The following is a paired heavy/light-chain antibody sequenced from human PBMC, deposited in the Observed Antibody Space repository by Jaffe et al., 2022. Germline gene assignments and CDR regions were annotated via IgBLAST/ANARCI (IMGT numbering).Heavy chain of an antibody. Sequence: QVQLQESGPGLVKPSETLSLTCAVSGYSISSGYYWGWIRQPPGKGLEWIGSIYHSGSTYYNPSLKSRVTISVDTSKNQFSLKLSSVTAADTAVYYCARWGAAATYYYGSGSYKNWFDPWGQGTLVTVSS. V-gene: IGHV4-38-2*01. CDR3: ARWGAAATYYYGSGSYKNWFDP. CDR1: GYSISSGYY. CDR2: IYHSGST. J-gene: IGHJ5*02. D-gene: IGHD3-10*01.
Light chain of an antibody. CDR3: QQYDNLPSYT. CDR2: DAS. CDR1: QDISNY. V-gene: IGKV1-33*01. Sequence: DIQMTQSPSSLSASVGDRVTITCQASQDISNYLNWYQQKPGKAPKLLIYDASNLETGVPSRFSGSGSGTDFTFTISSLQPEDIATYYCQQYDNLPSYTFGQGTKLEIK. J-gene: IGKJ2*01.